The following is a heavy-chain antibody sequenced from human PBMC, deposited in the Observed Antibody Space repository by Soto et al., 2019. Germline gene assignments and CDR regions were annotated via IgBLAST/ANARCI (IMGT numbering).Heavy chain of an antibody. Sequence: GASVKVSCKASGYTFTSYDINWVRQATGQGLEWMGWMNPNSGNTGYAQKLQGRVTMTTDTSTSTAYMELRSLRSDDTAVYYCARDLGQQLVDYWGQGTLVTVSS. D-gene: IGHD6-13*01. V-gene: IGHV1-18*01. CDR3: ARDLGQQLVDY. CDR1: GYTFTSYD. CDR2: MNPNSGNT. J-gene: IGHJ4*02.